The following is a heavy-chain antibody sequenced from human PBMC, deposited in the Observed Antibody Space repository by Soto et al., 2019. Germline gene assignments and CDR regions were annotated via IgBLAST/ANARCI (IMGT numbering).Heavy chain of an antibody. D-gene: IGHD6-6*01. J-gene: IGHJ6*02. CDR1: GFTFSSYG. Sequence: GGSLRLSCAASGFTFSSYGMHWVRQAPGKGLEWVAVIWYDGSNKYYADSVKGRFTISRDNSKNQFSLQLNSVTPEDTAVYYCARGVAAPPNYYGMDVWGQGTTVTVS. CDR2: IWYDGSNK. CDR3: ARGVAAPPNYYGMDV. V-gene: IGHV3-33*01.